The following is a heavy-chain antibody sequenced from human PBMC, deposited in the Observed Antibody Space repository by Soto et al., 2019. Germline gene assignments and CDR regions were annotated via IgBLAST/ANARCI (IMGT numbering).Heavy chain of an antibody. Sequence: ASVKVSCKASGYTFTSYGISWVRQAPGQGLEWIGWISAYNGNTNYAQKLQGRVTMTTDTSTSTAYMELRSLRSDDTAVYYCARDLSPLRYSGYDFGIQGGIGYWGQGTLVTVSS. CDR2: ISAYNGNT. CDR3: ARDLSPLRYSGYDFGIQGGIGY. V-gene: IGHV1-18*01. J-gene: IGHJ4*02. CDR1: GYTFTSYG. D-gene: IGHD5-12*01.